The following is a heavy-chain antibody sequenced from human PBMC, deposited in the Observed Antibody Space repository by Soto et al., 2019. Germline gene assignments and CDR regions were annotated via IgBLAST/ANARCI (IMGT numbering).Heavy chain of an antibody. Sequence: VQLVQSGAEVKKPGSSVKVSCKASGDTSTTYVTSWVRQAPGQGPEWIGGINPMSRTAKYSEKYNGRVTITAYEATRTAYLDLTSLRFEDTAVYFCARGTYCGSNCFFAREYWGQGTLVTVSS. D-gene: IGHD2-21*01. CDR3: ARGTYCGSNCFFAREY. J-gene: IGHJ4*02. V-gene: IGHV1-69*01. CDR2: INPMSRTA. CDR1: GDTSTTYV.